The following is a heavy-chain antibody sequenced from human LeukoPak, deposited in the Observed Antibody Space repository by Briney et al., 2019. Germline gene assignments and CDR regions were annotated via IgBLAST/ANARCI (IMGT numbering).Heavy chain of an antibody. V-gene: IGHV4-39*01. J-gene: IGHJ3*02. D-gene: IGHD3-9*01. CDR1: GGSISSSSVY. Sequence: PSETLSLTCTVSGGSISSSSVYWGWIRQPPGKGLEWIGTIYYTGSTYYNPSLKSRVTISVDTSKNQFSLKLSSVTAADTAVYFCARRFPYVEILTGLRTSPTHAFDIWGQGTMVTVSS. CDR2: IYYTGST. CDR3: ARRFPYVEILTGLRTSPTHAFDI.